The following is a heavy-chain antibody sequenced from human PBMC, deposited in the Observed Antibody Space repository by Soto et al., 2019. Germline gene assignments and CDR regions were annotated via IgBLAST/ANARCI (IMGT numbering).Heavy chain of an antibody. CDR2: IGNSTNPM. V-gene: IGHV3-48*02. CDR3: VGACHLSY. D-gene: IGHD1-26*01. J-gene: IGHJ1*01. CDR1: GFSFSRYS. Sequence: EVQLVESGGGFVHPGGSMRLSCAASGFSFSRYSMTWVRQAPGKVLEGVSYIGNSTNPMYYAESVKGRFTSSRDNAKNSPFLQLNSMRDDDTHGHYWVGACHLSYWGPGALVTVYS.